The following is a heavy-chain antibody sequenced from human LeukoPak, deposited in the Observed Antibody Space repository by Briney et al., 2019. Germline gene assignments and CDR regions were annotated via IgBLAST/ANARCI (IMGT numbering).Heavy chain of an antibody. CDR2: IKRDESKR. CDR1: GFTFSDHW. CDR3: AREASLYCSGNDCYWAFDR. J-gene: IGHJ5*02. Sequence: PGGSLRLSCAASGFTFSDHWMSWVRQAPGKGLEWVANIKRDESKRYYVDSVKGRFTISRDNAKNSLYLQINSLRAEDTAVYYCAREASLYCSGNDCYWAFDRWGQGTLVTVSS. D-gene: IGHD2-15*01. V-gene: IGHV3-7*01.